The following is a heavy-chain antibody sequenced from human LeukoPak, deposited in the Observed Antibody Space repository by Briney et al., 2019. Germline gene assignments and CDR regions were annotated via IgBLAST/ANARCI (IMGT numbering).Heavy chain of an antibody. J-gene: IGHJ4*02. V-gene: IGHV5-51*01. CDR2: IYPGDSDT. D-gene: IGHD3-3*01. CDR3: ARGTNYYDFWSGYYQNDY. Sequence: GESLKISFKGSGYSFTSYWIGWVRQMPGKGLEWMGIIYPGDSDTRYSPSFQGQVTISADKSISTAYLQWSSLKASDTAMYYCARGTNYYDFWSGYYQNDYWGQGTLVTVSS. CDR1: GYSFTSYW.